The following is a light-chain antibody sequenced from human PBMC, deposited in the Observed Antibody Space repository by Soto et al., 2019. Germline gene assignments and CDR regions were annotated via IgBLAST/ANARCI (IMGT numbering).Light chain of an antibody. V-gene: IGKV3-20*01. J-gene: IGKJ4*01. CDR1: QSVSSSY. Sequence: EIVLTQSPGTLSLSXXEXXTLSCRASQSVSSSYLAWYQQKPGQAPRLLIYGASSRATGIPDRFSGSGSGTVSTIISRLEPEDFAVYYCQQYGSSLTFGGGTKVEIK. CDR2: GAS. CDR3: QQYGSSLT.